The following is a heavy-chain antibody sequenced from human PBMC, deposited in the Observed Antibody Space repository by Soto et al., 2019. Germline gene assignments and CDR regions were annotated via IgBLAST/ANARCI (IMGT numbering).Heavy chain of an antibody. CDR2: IKQDGSEK. J-gene: IGHJ4*02. D-gene: IGHD2-15*01. CDR1: GFTFSSYW. V-gene: IGHV3-7*01. Sequence: EVQLVESGGGLVQPGGSLSLSCAASGFTFSSYWMSWVRQAPGKGLEWVANIKQDGSEKYYVDSVKGRFTISRDNAKNSLYLQMNSLRAEDTAVYYCARDHEYCSGGSCYTGESGYWGQGTLVTVSS. CDR3: ARDHEYCSGGSCYTGESGY.